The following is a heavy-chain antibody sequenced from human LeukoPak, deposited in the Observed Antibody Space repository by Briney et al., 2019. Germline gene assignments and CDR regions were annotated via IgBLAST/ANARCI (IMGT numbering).Heavy chain of an antibody. CDR3: AKERYSGSYSFDY. V-gene: IGHV3-48*01. CDR1: GFTFSSYS. CDR2: ISSTSSTI. J-gene: IGHJ4*02. Sequence: GGSLRLSCAASGFTFSSYSLNWVRQAPGKGLEWISYISSTSSTIYYADSVKGRFTISRDNAKNTLYLQMNSLRVEDTAVYYCAKERYSGSYSFDYWGQGSLVTVSS. D-gene: IGHD1-26*01.